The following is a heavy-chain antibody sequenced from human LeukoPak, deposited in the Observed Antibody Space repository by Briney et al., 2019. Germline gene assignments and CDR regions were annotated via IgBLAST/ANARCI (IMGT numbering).Heavy chain of an antibody. V-gene: IGHV4-34*01. Sequence: PSETLSLTCAVYGGSFSGYYWSWIRQPPGKGLEWIGEINHSGSTNYNPSLKSRVTISVDTSKNQFSLKLSSVTAADTAVYYCASEGSGWYNYWGQGTLVTVSS. CDR1: GGSFSGYY. D-gene: IGHD6-19*01. CDR2: INHSGST. J-gene: IGHJ4*02. CDR3: ASEGSGWYNY.